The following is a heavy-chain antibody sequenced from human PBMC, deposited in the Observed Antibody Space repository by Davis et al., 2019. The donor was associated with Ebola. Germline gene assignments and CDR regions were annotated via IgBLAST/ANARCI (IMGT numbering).Heavy chain of an antibody. D-gene: IGHD2-2*02. CDR3: TRQRAYRSEDFDY. Sequence: GGSLRLSCKGSGHIFTTYWIAWVRQMPGKGLESMGIIYPGDSDTRYSPTFQGQVTISVDKSINTAYLQWTSLKASDTAMYYCTRQRAYRSEDFDYWGQGTLVTVSS. J-gene: IGHJ4*02. CDR2: IYPGDSDT. CDR1: GHIFTTYW. V-gene: IGHV5-51*01.